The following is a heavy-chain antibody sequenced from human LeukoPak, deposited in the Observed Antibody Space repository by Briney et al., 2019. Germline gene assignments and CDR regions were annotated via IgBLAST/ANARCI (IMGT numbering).Heavy chain of an antibody. CDR2: IGAGGTFT. J-gene: IGHJ4*02. CDR1: GFTFSSYA. CDR3: AKDLAGSGSYSFDY. V-gene: IGHV3-23*01. D-gene: IGHD1-26*01. Sequence: PGGSLRLSCTASGFTFSSYAMNWVRQAPGKGLEWVSGIGAGGTFTYYADSVKGRFTIFRDNSRNTLYLQMNSLRAEDTAVYYCAKDLAGSGSYSFDYWGQGTLVTVSS.